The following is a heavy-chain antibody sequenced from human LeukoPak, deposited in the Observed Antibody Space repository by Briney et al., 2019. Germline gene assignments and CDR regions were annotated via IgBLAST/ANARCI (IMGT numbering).Heavy chain of an antibody. CDR2: IYTSGST. Sequence: PSETLSLTCTVSGGSISSGSYYWSWIRQPAGKGLEWIGRIYTSGSTNYNPSLKSRVTISVDTSKNQFSLKLSSVTAADTAVYYCARLATGTIVGAYFFDYWGQGTLITVSS. D-gene: IGHD1-26*01. CDR3: ARLATGTIVGAYFFDY. CDR1: GGSISSGSYY. J-gene: IGHJ4*02. V-gene: IGHV4-61*02.